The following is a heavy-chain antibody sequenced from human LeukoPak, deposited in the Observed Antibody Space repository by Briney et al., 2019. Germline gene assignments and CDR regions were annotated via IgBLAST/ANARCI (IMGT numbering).Heavy chain of an antibody. J-gene: IGHJ6*02. V-gene: IGHV5-51*01. CDR3: ARRGRRSSGVYYGLYV. Sequence: GESLKIYCKGSGYNFTTYWIGWVRQMPGKGLEWMGFIYPDDSETRYSPSFQGQVTISADKSSSTAYVQWTSLKASDSAMYYCARRGRRSSGVYYGLYVWGQGTTVTVSS. CDR2: IYPDDSET. D-gene: IGHD6-6*01. CDR1: GYNFTTYW.